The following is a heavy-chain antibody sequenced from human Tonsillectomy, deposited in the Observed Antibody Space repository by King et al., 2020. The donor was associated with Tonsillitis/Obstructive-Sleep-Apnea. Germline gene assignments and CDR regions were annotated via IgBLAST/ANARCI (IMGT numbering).Heavy chain of an antibody. CDR3: APMAPEIVPAAQPYYYYYYYMDV. Sequence: QLVQSGAEVKKPGASVKVSCKASGYNFTTYSITWVRQAPGQGLEWMGWISTDNGHTDYAQKLQGRVTMTTDTSTSTAYMELRSLQSDDTAVYYCAPMAPEIVPAAQPYYYYYYYMDVWGKGTTVTVSS. D-gene: IGHD2-2*01. CDR1: GYNFTTYS. J-gene: IGHJ6*03. V-gene: IGHV1-18*01. CDR2: ISTDNGHT.